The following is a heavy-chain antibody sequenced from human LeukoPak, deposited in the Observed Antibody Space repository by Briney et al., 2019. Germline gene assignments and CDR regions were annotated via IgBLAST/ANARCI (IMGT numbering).Heavy chain of an antibody. V-gene: IGHV3-30*02. Sequence: GGSLRLSCAASAFTFSSYGMHWVRQAPGKGLEWVAFNRYDGSNKYYADSVKGRFTISRDNSKNTLYLQMNSLRAEDTAVYYCASSRPFGVWGYYMDVWGKGTTVTVSS. D-gene: IGHD3-10*01. J-gene: IGHJ6*03. CDR2: NRYDGSNK. CDR1: AFTFSSYG. CDR3: ASSRPFGVWGYYMDV.